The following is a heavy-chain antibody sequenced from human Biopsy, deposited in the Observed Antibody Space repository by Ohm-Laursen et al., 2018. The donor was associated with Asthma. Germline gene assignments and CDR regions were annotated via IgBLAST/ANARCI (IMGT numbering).Heavy chain of an antibody. Sequence: GTLSLTCIVSGGSISSNFYYWGWIRQPPGKGLEWIGNIYKSGQVYYNLSLKSRVTISVDTSKNQFSLQLRSVTAADTAVYYCARQKLVAAEGHFDMWGQGTMVIVSS. V-gene: IGHV4-39*01. CDR3: ARQKLVAAEGHFDM. J-gene: IGHJ3*02. CDR1: GGSISSNFYY. D-gene: IGHD1-26*01. CDR2: IYKSGQV.